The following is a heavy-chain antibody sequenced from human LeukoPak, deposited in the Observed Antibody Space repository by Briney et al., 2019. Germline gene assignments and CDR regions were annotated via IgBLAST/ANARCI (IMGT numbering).Heavy chain of an antibody. Sequence: GGSLRLSCAASGFTFSSYSMNWVRQAPEKGLEWVSSISSSSSYIYYADSVKGRFTISRDNAKNSLYLQMNSLRAEDTAVYDCARYPHRVYRGAFDIWGQGTMVTVSS. CDR1: GFTFSSYS. V-gene: IGHV3-21*01. J-gene: IGHJ3*02. CDR2: ISSSSSYI. CDR3: ARYPHRVYRGAFDI. D-gene: IGHD4-11*01.